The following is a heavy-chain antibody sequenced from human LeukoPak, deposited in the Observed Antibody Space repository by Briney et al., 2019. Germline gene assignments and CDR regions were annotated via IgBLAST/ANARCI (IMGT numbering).Heavy chain of an antibody. J-gene: IGHJ4*02. V-gene: IGHV3-48*03. D-gene: IGHD5-12*01. Sequence: GGSLRLSCAASGFTFSSYEMKWVRQAPGKGLEWVSYISSSGTTIYYADSVKGRFTISRDNAKNSLYLQMNSLRAEDTAVYYCARGKSVGGYEPYYWGQGTLVTVSS. CDR3: ARGKSVGGYEPYY. CDR2: ISSSGTTI. CDR1: GFTFSSYE.